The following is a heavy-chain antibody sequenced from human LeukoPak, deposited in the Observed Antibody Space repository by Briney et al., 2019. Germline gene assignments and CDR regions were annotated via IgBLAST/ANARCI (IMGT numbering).Heavy chain of an antibody. Sequence: PSETLSLTCTVSGGSISGYYWSWIRQPPGKGLEWIGYIYYSGSTNYNPSLKSRVTISVDTSKNQFSLKLTSVTAADTAVYYCAGTGTHKYFQHWGQGTLVTVSS. J-gene: IGHJ1*01. CDR2: IYYSGST. D-gene: IGHD1-1*01. CDR3: AGTGTHKYFQH. CDR1: GGSISGYY. V-gene: IGHV4-59*01.